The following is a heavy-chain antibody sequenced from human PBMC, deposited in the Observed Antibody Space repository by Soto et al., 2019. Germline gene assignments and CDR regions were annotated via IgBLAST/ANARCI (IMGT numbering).Heavy chain of an antibody. CDR2: IIPIFGTT. Sequence: GASVKVSCKASGGTFSSYAISWVRQAPGQGLEWMGGIIPIFGTTDYAQKFQGRVTLTADESTNTAYMELSSLRSEDTAVYYCATNVDNGYYVRWFDPWGQGTLVTVSS. CDR1: GGTFSSYA. V-gene: IGHV1-69*13. J-gene: IGHJ5*02. CDR3: ATNVDNGYYVRWFDP. D-gene: IGHD3-22*01.